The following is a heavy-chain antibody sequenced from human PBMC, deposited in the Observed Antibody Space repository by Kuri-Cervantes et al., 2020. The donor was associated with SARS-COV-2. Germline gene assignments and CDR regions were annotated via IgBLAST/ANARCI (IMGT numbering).Heavy chain of an antibody. CDR1: GFTFSSYS. D-gene: IGHD1-26*01. CDR3: ASGNSWELLFIVTPPYYYYGMDV. CDR2: ISSSSSYI. Sequence: GGSLRLSCAASGFTFSSYSMNWVRQAPGKGLEWVSSISSSSSYIYYADSVKGRFTISRDNAKNSLYLQMNSLRAEDTAVYYCASGNSWELLFIVTPPYYYYGMDVWGQGTTVTVSS. J-gene: IGHJ6*02. V-gene: IGHV3-21*01.